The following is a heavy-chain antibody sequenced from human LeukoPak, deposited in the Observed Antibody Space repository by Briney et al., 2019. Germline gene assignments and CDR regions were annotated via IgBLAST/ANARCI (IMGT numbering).Heavy chain of an antibody. V-gene: IGHV1-2*02. D-gene: IGHD3-3*01. CDR1: GYTFTGYY. Sequence: GSVEVSCKASGYTFTGYYMHWVRQAPGQGLGWMGWINPNSGGTNYAQKFQGRVTMTRDTSISTAYMELSRLRSDDTAVYYCARSYDFWSGYYSFWGQGTLVTVSS. J-gene: IGHJ4*02. CDR2: INPNSGGT. CDR3: ARSYDFWSGYYSF.